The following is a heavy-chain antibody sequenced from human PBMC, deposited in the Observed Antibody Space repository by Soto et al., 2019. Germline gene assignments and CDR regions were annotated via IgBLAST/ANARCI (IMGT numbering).Heavy chain of an antibody. Sequence: ASVKVSCKASGYTFTGYYMHWVRQAPGQGLEWMGWINPNSGGTNYAQKFQGWVTMTRDTSISTAYMELSRLRSDDTAVYYCARAVFRLYDSYDSSGYTRTAFDILAHGTEVTFS. CDR3: ARAVFRLYDSYDSSGYTRTAFDI. J-gene: IGHJ3*02. D-gene: IGHD3-22*01. CDR2: INPNSGGT. V-gene: IGHV1-2*04. CDR1: GYTFTGYY.